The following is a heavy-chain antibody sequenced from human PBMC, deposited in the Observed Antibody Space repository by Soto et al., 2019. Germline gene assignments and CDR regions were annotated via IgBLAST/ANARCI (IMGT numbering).Heavy chain of an antibody. Sequence: SVKVSCKASGGTFSTKYAISWVRQAPGEGLEWMGGITPSFGTRDYAQKFQDRVTITADASTSIVYMELTSLRSQDTAVYYCATSPGFGGYYVVWGQGTLVTVYS. CDR2: ITPSFGTR. CDR3: ATSPGFGGYYVV. D-gene: IGHD3-10*02. J-gene: IGHJ4*02. V-gene: IGHV1-69*13. CDR1: GGTFSTKYA.